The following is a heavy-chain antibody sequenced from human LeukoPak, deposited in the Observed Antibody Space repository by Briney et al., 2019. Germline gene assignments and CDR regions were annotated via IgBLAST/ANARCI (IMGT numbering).Heavy chain of an antibody. CDR1: GGSFSGYY. Sequence: SETLSLTCAVYGGSFSGYYWSWFRQPPGKGLEWIGEINHSGSTNYNPSLKSRVTISVGTSKNQFSLKLSSVTAADTAVYYCARGGILGFDPWGQGTLVTVSS. CDR3: ARGGILGFDP. J-gene: IGHJ5*02. V-gene: IGHV4-34*01. CDR2: INHSGST. D-gene: IGHD5-18*01.